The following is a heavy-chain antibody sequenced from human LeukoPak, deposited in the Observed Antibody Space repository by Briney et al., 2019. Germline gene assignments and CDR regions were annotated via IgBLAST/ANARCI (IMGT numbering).Heavy chain of an antibody. J-gene: IGHJ4*02. V-gene: IGHV1-46*01. CDR2: INPSGGST. D-gene: IGHD3-22*01. CDR1: GYTFTSYY. CDR3: AKEDYYDSSLGGRDDY. Sequence: ASVKVSCKASGYTFTSYYMHWVRQAPGQGLEWMGLINPSGGSTSYAQKFQGRVTMTRDTSTSTVYMELSSLRAEDTAVYYCAKEDYYDSSLGGRDDYWGQGTLVTVSS.